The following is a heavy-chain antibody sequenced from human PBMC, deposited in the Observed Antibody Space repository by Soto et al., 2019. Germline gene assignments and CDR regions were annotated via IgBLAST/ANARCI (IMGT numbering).Heavy chain of an antibody. J-gene: IGHJ4*02. CDR3: ARDLCSGGSCLPGGY. D-gene: IGHD2-15*01. CDR2: IYYSGST. CDR1: GGSIGSYY. Sequence: SETLSLTCTVSGGSIGSYYWSWIRQPPGKGLEWIGYIYYSGSTNYNPSLKSRVTISVDTSKNQFSLKLSSVTAADTAVYYCARDLCSGGSCLPGGYWGQGTLVTVSS. V-gene: IGHV4-59*01.